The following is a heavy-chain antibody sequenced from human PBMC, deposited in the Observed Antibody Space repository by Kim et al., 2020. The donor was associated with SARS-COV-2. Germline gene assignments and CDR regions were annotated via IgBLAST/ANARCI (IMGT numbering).Heavy chain of an antibody. V-gene: IGHV3-33*01. CDR1: GFTFTSCG. D-gene: IGHD2-8*01. Sequence: GGSLRLSCAASGFTFTSCGMLWVRQAPGKGLECVAAIWYDESNQYYADSVKGRFTISRDDSKNTLYLQMNSLRAEDTAVYYCARDAAAVGISYSFFDYWGQGTLVTVSS. CDR2: IWYDESNQ. CDR3: ARDAAAVGISYSFFDY. J-gene: IGHJ4*02.